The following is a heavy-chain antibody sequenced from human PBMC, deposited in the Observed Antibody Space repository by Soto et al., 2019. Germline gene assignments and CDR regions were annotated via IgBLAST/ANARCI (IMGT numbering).Heavy chain of an antibody. V-gene: IGHV4-31*03. J-gene: IGHJ4*02. CDR2: IYYSGST. Sequence: SETLSLTCTVSGGSISSGGYYWSWIRQHPGKGLEWIGYIYYSGSTYYNPSLKSRVTISVDTSKNQFSLKLSSVTAADTAVYYCARERLLVPDSYFDYWGQGTLVTVS. CDR3: ARERLLVPDSYFDY. D-gene: IGHD6-13*01. CDR1: GGSISSGGYY.